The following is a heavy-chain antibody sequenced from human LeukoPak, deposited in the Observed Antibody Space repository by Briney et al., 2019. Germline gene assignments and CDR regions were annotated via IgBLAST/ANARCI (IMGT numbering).Heavy chain of an antibody. CDR1: GYTFTSYG. D-gene: IGHD3-10*01. V-gene: IGHV4-59*01. CDR3: ARDARRGWFDP. J-gene: IGHJ5*02. Sequence: SCKASGYTFTSYGISWIRQPPGKGLEWIGYMYYSGSTNYNPSLKSRVTISVDTSKNQFSLKLSSVTAADTAVYYCARDARRGWFDPWGQGTLVTVSS. CDR2: MYYSGST.